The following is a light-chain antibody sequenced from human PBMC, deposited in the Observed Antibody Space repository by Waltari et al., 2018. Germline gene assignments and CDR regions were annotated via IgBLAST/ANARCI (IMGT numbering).Light chain of an antibody. CDR3: QQYGSSPWT. CDR2: GAS. J-gene: IGKJ1*01. V-gene: IGKV3-20*01. Sequence: EIVLTQSPGTLSLSPGERATLSCRASQSVSSSYLAWYQQKPGQAPRLLIYGASSRATVIPVRFSGSGSGTDFTLTISRLEPEDFAVYYCQQYGSSPWTFGQGTKVEIK. CDR1: QSVSSSY.